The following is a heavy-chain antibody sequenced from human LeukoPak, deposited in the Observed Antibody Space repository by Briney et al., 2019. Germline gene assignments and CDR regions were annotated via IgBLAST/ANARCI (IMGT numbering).Heavy chain of an antibody. V-gene: IGHV4-39*07. CDR2: IYYSGST. J-gene: IGHJ5*02. CDR1: GGSISSSSYY. CDR3: ARDRDYYGSGSYFGWFDP. Sequence: SETLSLTCTVSGGSISSSSYYWGWIRQPPGKGLEWIGSIYYSGSTYYNPSLKSRVTISVDTSKNQFSLKLSSVTAADTAVYYCARDRDYYGSGSYFGWFDPWGQGTLVTVSP. D-gene: IGHD3-10*01.